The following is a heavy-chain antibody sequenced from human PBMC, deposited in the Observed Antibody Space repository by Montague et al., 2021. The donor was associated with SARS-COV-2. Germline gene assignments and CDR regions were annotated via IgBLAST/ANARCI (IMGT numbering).Heavy chain of an antibody. J-gene: IGHJ6*02. CDR1: GFTFSSIS. CDR3: ARFETSKFYSSGMDV. CDR2: ISSESAYI. Sequence: SRRLSLSASGFTFSSISMNWVRQAPGKRLEWVSSISSESAYIVYAESVRGRFTISRDNAQNLLYLQMNSLRAEDTAVYYCARFETSKFYSSGMDVWGQGTTVTVSS. V-gene: IGHV3-21*01. D-gene: IGHD2-15*01.